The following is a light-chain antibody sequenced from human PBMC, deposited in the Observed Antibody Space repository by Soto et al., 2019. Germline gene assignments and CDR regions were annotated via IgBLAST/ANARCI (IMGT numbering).Light chain of an antibody. CDR1: QSVSSN. CDR2: VAS. CDR3: QQYNNWPLGIT. V-gene: IGKV3-15*01. Sequence: EIVMTQSPATLYVSPGERASLSCRASQSVSSNLAWYQQKLGQAPSLLIYVASTRATGIPARFSGSGSGTEFTLTISSLQSEDFAVYYCQQYNNWPLGITFGQGTRLEIK. J-gene: IGKJ5*01.